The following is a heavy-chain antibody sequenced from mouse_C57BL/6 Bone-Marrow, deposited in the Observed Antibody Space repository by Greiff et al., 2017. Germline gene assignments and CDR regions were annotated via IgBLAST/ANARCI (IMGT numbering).Heavy chain of an antibody. CDR3: ARWYYGNYYAMDY. V-gene: IGHV1-69*01. D-gene: IGHD2-1*01. CDR2: IDPSDSYT. Sequence: VQLQQSGAELVMPGASVKLSCKASGYTFTSYWMHWVKQRPGQGLEWIGEIDPSDSYTNYNQKFKGKSTLTADKSSSTSYMQLSSLTSEDSAVYYCARWYYGNYYAMDYWGQGTSVTVSS. CDR1: GYTFTSYW. J-gene: IGHJ4*01.